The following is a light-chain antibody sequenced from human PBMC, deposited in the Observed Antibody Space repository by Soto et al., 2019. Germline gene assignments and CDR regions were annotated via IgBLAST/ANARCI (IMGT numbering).Light chain of an antibody. V-gene: IGKV3-20*01. CDR3: QPYVSSAPYT. CDR2: GAS. J-gene: IGKJ2*01. Sequence: EIVLTQSPGTLSLSPGERATLSCRASQSVSSSYLAWYQQKPGQAPRLLIYGASSRATGIPDRFSGSGSGTDFTLTISRLEPEDFAVYYCQPYVSSAPYTFGQGTKLEIK. CDR1: QSVSSSY.